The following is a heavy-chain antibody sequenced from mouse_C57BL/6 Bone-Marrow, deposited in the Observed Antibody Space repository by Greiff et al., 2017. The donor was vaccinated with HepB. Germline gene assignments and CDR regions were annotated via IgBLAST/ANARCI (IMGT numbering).Heavy chain of an antibody. CDR3: AREDGNYDWYFDV. CDR1: GYSITSGYY. J-gene: IGHJ1*03. V-gene: IGHV3-6*01. D-gene: IGHD2-1*01. CDR2: ISYDGSN. Sequence: EVQLQQSGPGLVKPSQSLSLTCSVTGYSITSGYYWNWIRQFPGNKLEWMGYISYDGSNNYNPSLKNRISITRDTSKNQFFLKLNSVTTEDTATYYCAREDGNYDWYFDVWGTGTTVTVSS.